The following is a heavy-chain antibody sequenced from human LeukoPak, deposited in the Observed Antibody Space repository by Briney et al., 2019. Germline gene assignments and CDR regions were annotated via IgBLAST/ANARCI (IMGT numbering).Heavy chain of an antibody. V-gene: IGHV3-30*09. Sequence: GRSLRLSCAASDFTFSSYAMHWVRQAPGKGLEWVAVISYDGSNEYYADSVKGRFAISRDNAKNSLYLQMNSLRAEDTAVYYCASVEIFSNWFDPWGQGTLVTVSS. D-gene: IGHD5-24*01. CDR2: ISYDGSNE. CDR3: ASVEIFSNWFDP. CDR1: DFTFSSYA. J-gene: IGHJ5*02.